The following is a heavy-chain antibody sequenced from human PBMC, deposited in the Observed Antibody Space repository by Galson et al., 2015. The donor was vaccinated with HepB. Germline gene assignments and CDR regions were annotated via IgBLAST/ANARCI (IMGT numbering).Heavy chain of an antibody. CDR3: ARDGIAVAGTAN. CDR1: GFTFCSYS. V-gene: IGHV3-21*01. CDR2: ISSSSSYI. Sequence: SLRLSCAASGFTFCSYSMNWVRQAPGKGLEWVSSISSSSSYIYYADSVKGRFTISRDNAKNSLYLQMNSLRAEDTAVYYCARDGIAVAGTANWGQGTLVTVSS. D-gene: IGHD6-19*01. J-gene: IGHJ4*02.